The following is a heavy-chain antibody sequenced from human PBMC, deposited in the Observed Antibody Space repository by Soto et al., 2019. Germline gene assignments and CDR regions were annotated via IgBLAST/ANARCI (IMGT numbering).Heavy chain of an antibody. CDR3: AREGDDYGDYKRAFDI. Sequence: EVQLVESGGGLVKPGGSLRLSCEASGFTFRSYSMNWVRQAPGKGLEWVSSISTTSSYIYYGDSVKGRFTISRDNAKNSLFLQMNSLRDEEKAIYYCAREGDDYGDYKRAFDIWGQGTTVTVSS. D-gene: IGHD4-17*01. J-gene: IGHJ3*02. V-gene: IGHV3-21*01. CDR2: ISTTSSYI. CDR1: GFTFRSYS.